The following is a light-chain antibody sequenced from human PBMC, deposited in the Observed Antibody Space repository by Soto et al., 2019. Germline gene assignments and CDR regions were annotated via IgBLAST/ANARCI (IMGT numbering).Light chain of an antibody. Sequence: IHMTQSPSTLSASLGDIVTITFRASQSISSWLAWYQQKPGKAPKLLIYKASSLESGVPSRFSATVSGTEFSLTITSLQPEDFATYYCQQLFDSPITFGQGTKVDNK. CDR2: KAS. J-gene: IGKJ1*01. V-gene: IGKV1-5*03. CDR3: QQLFDSPIT. CDR1: QSISSW.